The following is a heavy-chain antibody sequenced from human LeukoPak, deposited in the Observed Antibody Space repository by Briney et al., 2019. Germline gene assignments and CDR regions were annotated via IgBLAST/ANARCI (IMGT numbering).Heavy chain of an antibody. CDR3: ARVVKSPGYSSSWYSY. J-gene: IGHJ4*02. V-gene: IGHV1-2*02. D-gene: IGHD6-13*01. CDR1: GYTFTGYY. Sequence: ASVKVSCKASGYTFTGYYMHWVRQAPGQGLEWMGWINPNCGGTNYAQKFQGRVTMTRDTSISTAYMELSRLRSDDTAVYYCARVVKSPGYSSSWYSYWGQGTLVTVSS. CDR2: INPNCGGT.